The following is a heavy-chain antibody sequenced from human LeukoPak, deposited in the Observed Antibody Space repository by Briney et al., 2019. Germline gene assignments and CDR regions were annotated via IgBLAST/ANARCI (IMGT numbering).Heavy chain of an antibody. V-gene: IGHV1-8*01. Sequence: ASVKVSCKASGYTFTSYDTNWVLQATGQGLEWMGWMNPNSGNTGYAQKFQGRVTMTRNTSISTAYMELSSLRSEDTAVYYRARASYYDFWSGYYSFYMDVWGKGTTVTVSS. J-gene: IGHJ6*03. CDR1: GYTFTSYD. CDR3: ARASYYDFWSGYYSFYMDV. CDR2: MNPNSGNT. D-gene: IGHD3-3*01.